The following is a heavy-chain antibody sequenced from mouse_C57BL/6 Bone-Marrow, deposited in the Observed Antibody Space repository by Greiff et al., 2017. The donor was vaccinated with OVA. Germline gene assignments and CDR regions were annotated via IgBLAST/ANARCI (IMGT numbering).Heavy chain of an antibody. J-gene: IGHJ3*01. V-gene: IGHV1-39*01. CDR1: GYSFTDYY. CDR2: INPNYGTT. D-gene: IGHD1-1*01. Sequence: EVKLQESGPELVKPGASVKISCKASGYSFTDYYMNWVKQSNGKSLEWIGVINPNYGTTSYNQKFKGKATLTVDQSSSTAYMQLNSLTSEDSEVYYYSRTTTIVDLWEWGQGTLVTVSA. CDR3: SRTTTIVDLWE.